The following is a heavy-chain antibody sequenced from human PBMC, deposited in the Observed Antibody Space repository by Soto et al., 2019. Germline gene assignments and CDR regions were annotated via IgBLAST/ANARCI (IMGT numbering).Heavy chain of an antibody. CDR3: AKSFTKERAPRVIAARPLYYFDY. CDR1: GFTFSSYA. Sequence: EVQLLESGGGLVQPGGSLRLSCAASGFTFSSYAMSWVRQAPGKGLEWVSAISGSGGSTYYADSVKGRFTISRDNSKNTLYLEMISLRAEDTAVYYCAKSFTKERAPRVIAARPLYYFDYWGQGPLVTVSS. CDR2: ISGSGGST. J-gene: IGHJ4*02. V-gene: IGHV3-23*01. D-gene: IGHD6-6*01.